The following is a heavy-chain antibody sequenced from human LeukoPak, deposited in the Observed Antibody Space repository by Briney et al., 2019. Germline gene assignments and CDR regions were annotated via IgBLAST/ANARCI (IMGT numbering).Heavy chain of an antibody. CDR1: GGSISSYY. CDR2: IYYSGST. Sequence: PSETLSLTCTVSGGSISSYYWSWIRQPPGEGLEWIGYIYYSGSTNYNPSLKSRVTISVDTSKNQFSLKLSSVTAADTAVYYCARARSTVTTFSYYYGMDVWGQGTTVTVSS. J-gene: IGHJ6*02. D-gene: IGHD4-17*01. CDR3: ARARSTVTTFSYYYGMDV. V-gene: IGHV4-59*01.